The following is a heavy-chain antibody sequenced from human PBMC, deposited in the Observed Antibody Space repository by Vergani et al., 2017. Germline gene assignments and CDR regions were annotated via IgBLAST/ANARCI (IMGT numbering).Heavy chain of an antibody. CDR2: FRHDGIT. J-gene: IGHJ4*02. V-gene: IGHV4-34*01. D-gene: IGHD2-8*01. Sequence: QAQLQQWGAGLLKPSETLSLTCAIYGRSFNDYWWTWIRQPPGKGLEWIGEFRHDGITHYSPSLKSRVTISIDTSTHQFSLNLRSVTAADTAVYYCAREGYCTNGVCFTLFDVWGQGALVTVSS. CDR1: GRSFNDYW. CDR3: AREGYCTNGVCFTLFDV.